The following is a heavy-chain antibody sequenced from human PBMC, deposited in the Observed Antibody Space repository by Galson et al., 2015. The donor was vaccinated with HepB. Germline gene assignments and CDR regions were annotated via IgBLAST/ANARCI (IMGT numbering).Heavy chain of an antibody. D-gene: IGHD2-2*01. CDR1: GLSIDNKW. V-gene: IGHV4-28*01. CDR3: ATKTDAIYFFDY. J-gene: IGHJ4*02. Sequence: SETLSLTCAVSGLSIDNKWWVWIRQPPGKGLQWMGYIFREGTAFYSPSLESRLTLSRDNFASQVSLKLSAVNAADTATYYCATKTDAIYFFDYWGQGITVTVSS. CDR2: IFREGTA.